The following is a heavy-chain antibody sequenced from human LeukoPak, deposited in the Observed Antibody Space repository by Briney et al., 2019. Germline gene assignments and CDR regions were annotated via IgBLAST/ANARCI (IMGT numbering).Heavy chain of an antibody. V-gene: IGHV1-2*06. Sequence: ASVKVSCKASGYTFTGYYMHWVRQAPGQGLEWMGRINPNSGGTNYAQKFQGRVTMTRDTSISTAYMELSRLRSDDTAVYYCARDLPLGGSYDAFDIWGQGTMVTVSS. CDR3: ARDLPLGGSYDAFDI. CDR2: INPNSGGT. CDR1: GYTFTGYY. J-gene: IGHJ3*02. D-gene: IGHD1-26*01.